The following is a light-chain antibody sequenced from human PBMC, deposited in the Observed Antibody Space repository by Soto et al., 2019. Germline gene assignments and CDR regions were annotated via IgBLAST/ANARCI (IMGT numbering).Light chain of an antibody. J-gene: IGLJ2*01. V-gene: IGLV4-69*01. CDR2: LNSDGSH. CDR1: SGHSSYA. Sequence: QPVLTQSPSASASLGASVKLTCTLSSGHSSYAIAWHQQQPEKGPRYLMNLNSDGSHSRGDGIPDRFSGSSSGAERYLTISSLQSEDEADYYCQTWGTGGVFGGGTKVTVL. CDR3: QTWGTGGV.